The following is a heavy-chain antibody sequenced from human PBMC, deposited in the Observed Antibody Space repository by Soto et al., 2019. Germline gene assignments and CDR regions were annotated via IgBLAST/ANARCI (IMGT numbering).Heavy chain of an antibody. D-gene: IGHD6-19*01. CDR1: GFAFSNFG. Sequence: QVKLVESGGRVVQPGGSLRLSCAASGFAFSNFGIHWVRQAPGKGLEWLAVVSYDEVNKFYADSVRSRFTISRDNSKDTVYLQINSLRRDDTAMYFCAKVMTEYSGVAIDHWGQGTLVTVSS. CDR2: VSYDEVNK. V-gene: IGHV3-30*18. J-gene: IGHJ4*02. CDR3: AKVMTEYSGVAIDH.